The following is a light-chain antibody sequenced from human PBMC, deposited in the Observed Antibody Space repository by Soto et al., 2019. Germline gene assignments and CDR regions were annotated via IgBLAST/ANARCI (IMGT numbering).Light chain of an antibody. CDR2: VGTGGIVG. CDR3: GADHGSGSNVVV. V-gene: IGLV9-49*01. Sequence: QPVLTQPPSASASLGASVTLTCTLSSGYSNYKVDWYQQRPGKGPRFVMRVGTGGIVGSKGDGIPDRFSVLGSGLNRYLTIKNLQEEDESDYHCGADHGSGSNVVVFGGGTKLTVL. J-gene: IGLJ2*01. CDR1: SGYSNYK.